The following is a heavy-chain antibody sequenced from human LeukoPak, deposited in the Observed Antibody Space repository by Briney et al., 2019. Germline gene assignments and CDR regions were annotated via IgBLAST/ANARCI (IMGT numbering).Heavy chain of an antibody. Sequence: SETLSLTCTVSGGSISSGGYYWSWIRQHPGKGLEWIGYIYYSGSTYYNPSLKSRVTISVDTSKNQFSLKPSSVTAADTAVYYCARVPLYGERDYWGQGTLVTVSS. V-gene: IGHV4-31*03. CDR3: ARVPLYGERDY. J-gene: IGHJ4*02. D-gene: IGHD3-10*01. CDR2: IYYSGST. CDR1: GGSISSGGYY.